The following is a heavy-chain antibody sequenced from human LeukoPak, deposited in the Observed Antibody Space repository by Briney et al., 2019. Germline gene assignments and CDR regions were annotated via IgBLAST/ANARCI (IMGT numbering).Heavy chain of an antibody. Sequence: PGRSLRLSCAAPGFTFRSYAMHWVRQAPGRGLEWVAVISYDGSNKYYADSVKGRFTISRDNSKNTLYLQMNSLRAEDTAVYYCARDPYSSGWRLDYWGQGTLVTVSS. J-gene: IGHJ4*02. CDR2: ISYDGSNK. CDR1: GFTFRSYA. CDR3: ARDPYSSGWRLDY. V-gene: IGHV3-30*04. D-gene: IGHD6-19*01.